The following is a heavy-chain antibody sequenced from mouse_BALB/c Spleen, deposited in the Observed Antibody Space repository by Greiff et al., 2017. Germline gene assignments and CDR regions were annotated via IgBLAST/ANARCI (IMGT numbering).Heavy chain of an antibody. CDR1: GFTFSSFG. Sequence: EVQRVESGGGLVQPGGSRKLSCAASGFTFSSFGMHWVRQAPEKGLEWVAYISSGSSTIYYADTVKGRFTISRDNPKNTLFLQMTSLRSEDTAMYYCARPNYGNYYAMDYWGQGTSVTVSS. J-gene: IGHJ4*01. V-gene: IGHV5-17*02. CDR3: ARPNYGNYYAMDY. CDR2: ISSGSSTI. D-gene: IGHD2-1*01.